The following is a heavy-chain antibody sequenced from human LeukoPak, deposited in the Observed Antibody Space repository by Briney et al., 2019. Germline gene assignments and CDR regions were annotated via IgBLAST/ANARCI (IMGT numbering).Heavy chain of an antibody. CDR2: IYYSGST. D-gene: IGHD6-19*01. Sequence: SETLSLTCTISGGSISSSSYYWGWIRQPPGKGLEWIGSIYYSGSTYYNPSLKSRVTISVDTSKNQFSLKLSSVTAADTAVYYCARAASEQWLTSADFFDYWGQGTLVTVSS. CDR1: GGSISSSSYY. V-gene: IGHV4-39*07. J-gene: IGHJ4*02. CDR3: ARAASEQWLTSADFFDY.